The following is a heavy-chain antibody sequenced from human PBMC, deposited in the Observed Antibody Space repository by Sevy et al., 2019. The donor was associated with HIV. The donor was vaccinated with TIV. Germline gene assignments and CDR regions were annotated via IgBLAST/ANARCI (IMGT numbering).Heavy chain of an antibody. CDR1: GYTFTGYY. J-gene: IGHJ3*02. D-gene: IGHD3-22*01. V-gene: IGHV1-2*02. Sequence: ASVKVSCKASGYTFTGYYMHWVRQAPGQGLEWMEWINPNSGGTNYAQKFQGRVTMTRDTSISTAYMELSRLRSDDTAVYYCARMGPYYYDSSGDIWGQGTMVTVSS. CDR3: ARMGPYYYDSSGDI. CDR2: INPNSGGT.